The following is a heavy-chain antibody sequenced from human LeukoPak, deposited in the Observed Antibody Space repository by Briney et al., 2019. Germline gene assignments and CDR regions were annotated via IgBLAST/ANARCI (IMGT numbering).Heavy chain of an antibody. Sequence: SVKVSCKASGGTFGSYAISWVRQAPGQGLEWMGRIIPILGTANYAQKFQGRVTITTDESTSTAYMELSSLRSEDTAVYYCARTTYYYDSSGYYFFDYWGQGTLVTVSS. CDR1: GGTFGSYA. D-gene: IGHD3-22*01. J-gene: IGHJ4*02. CDR2: IIPILGTA. CDR3: ARTTYYYDSSGYYFFDY. V-gene: IGHV1-69*11.